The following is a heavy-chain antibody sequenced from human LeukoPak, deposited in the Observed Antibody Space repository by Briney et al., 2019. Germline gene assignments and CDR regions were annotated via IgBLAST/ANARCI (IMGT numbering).Heavy chain of an antibody. CDR1: GYTVSSIF. Sequence: GGSLRLSCAASGYTVSSIFMSWVRQAPAKGLEWVSVIYRGGSTHYADSVKGRFTVSRDNSKNTLYLQMNSLRVEDTPVYFCARDQYYDFLDGAFDIWGQGTMVTVSS. CDR2: IYRGGST. D-gene: IGHD3-3*01. J-gene: IGHJ3*02. V-gene: IGHV3-66*02. CDR3: ARDQYYDFLDGAFDI.